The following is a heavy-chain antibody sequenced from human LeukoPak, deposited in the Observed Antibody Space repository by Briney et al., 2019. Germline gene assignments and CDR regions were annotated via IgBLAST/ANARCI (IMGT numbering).Heavy chain of an antibody. D-gene: IGHD6-13*01. CDR2: ISYDGSNK. V-gene: IGHV3-30*18. CDR1: GFTFSSYG. CDR3: AKDPRSSSWYGNYGMDV. J-gene: IGHJ6*02. Sequence: GRSLRLSCAASGFTFSSYGMRWVRQAPGKGREWVAVISYDGSNKYYADSVKGRFTISRDNSKNTLYLQMNSLRAEDTAVYYCAKDPRSSSWYGNYGMDVWGQGTTVTVSS.